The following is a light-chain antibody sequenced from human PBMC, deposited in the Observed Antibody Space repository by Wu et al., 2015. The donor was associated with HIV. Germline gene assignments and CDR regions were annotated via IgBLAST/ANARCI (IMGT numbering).Light chain of an antibody. CDR1: QNVGSS. J-gene: IGKJ5*01. CDR3: QQRSNWPPEVT. V-gene: IGKV3-11*01. Sequence: EVVLTQSPATLSLSPGERATLSCRASQNVGSSLAWYQQKPGQAPRLLIYDSSNRATGIPARFSGSGSGADFTLTISSLEPEDFAIYYCQQRSNWPPEVTFGQGTRLDIK. CDR2: DSS.